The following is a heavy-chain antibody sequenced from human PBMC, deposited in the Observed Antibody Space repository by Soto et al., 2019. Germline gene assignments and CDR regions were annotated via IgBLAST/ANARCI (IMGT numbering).Heavy chain of an antibody. CDR1: GGSFSGYY. J-gene: IGHJ6*02. CDR2: INHSGST. CDR3: ARGLAQYYGMDV. V-gene: IGHV4-34*01. Sequence: SETLSLTCAVYGGSFSGYYWSWIRQPPGKGLEWIGEINHSGSTNYNPSLKSRVTISVDTSKNQFSLKLSSVTAADTAVYYCARGLAQYYGMDVWGQGTTVTVSS. D-gene: IGHD3-3*02.